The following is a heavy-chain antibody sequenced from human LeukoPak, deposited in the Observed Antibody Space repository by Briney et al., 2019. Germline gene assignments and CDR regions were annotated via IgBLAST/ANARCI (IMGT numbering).Heavy chain of an antibody. V-gene: IGHV1-18*01. J-gene: IGHJ5*02. CDR2: ISAYNGNT. CDR3: ARALTLYCSSTSCYAVDWFDP. CDR1: GYTFTSYG. Sequence: ASVKLSCKASGYTFTSYGISWVRQAPGQRLEWMGWISAYNGNTNYAHKLQRRVTMTTDTSTSTAYMELRSLRSDDTGEYYCARALTLYCSSTSCYAVDWFDPWGQGTLVTVSS. D-gene: IGHD2-2*01.